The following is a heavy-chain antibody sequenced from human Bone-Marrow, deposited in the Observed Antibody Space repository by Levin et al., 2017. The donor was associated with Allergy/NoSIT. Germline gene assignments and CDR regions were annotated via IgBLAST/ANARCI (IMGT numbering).Heavy chain of an antibody. Sequence: GESLKISCAASGFTFSGSAMHWVRQASGKGLEWVGRIRSKANSYATAYAASVKVRFTISRDDSKNTAYLQRNSRKTEDTAVYCCTGLSGSGSYYNPDFDYWGQGTLVTVSA. CDR3: TGLSGSGSYYNPDFDY. D-gene: IGHD3-10*01. CDR1: GFTFSGSA. V-gene: IGHV3-73*01. CDR2: IRSKANSYAT. J-gene: IGHJ4*02.